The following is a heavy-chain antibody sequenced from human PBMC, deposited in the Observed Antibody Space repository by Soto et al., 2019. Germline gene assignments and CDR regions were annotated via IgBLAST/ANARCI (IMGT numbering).Heavy chain of an antibody. CDR2: ISGSGGST. CDR3: AKADRITIFGVVISPVFGMDV. J-gene: IGHJ6*02. CDR1: GLTFSSYA. D-gene: IGHD3-3*01. Sequence: PGGSLRLSCAASGLTFSSYAMSWVRQATGKGLEWVSAISGSGGSTYYADSVKGRFTISRDNSKNTLYLQMNSLRAEDTAVYYCAKADRITIFGVVISPVFGMDVWGQGTTVTVSS. V-gene: IGHV3-23*01.